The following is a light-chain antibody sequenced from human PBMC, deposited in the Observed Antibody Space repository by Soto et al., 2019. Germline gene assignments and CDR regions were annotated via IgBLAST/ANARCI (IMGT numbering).Light chain of an antibody. CDR1: QSLSSTY. Sequence: EIVLTQSPSTLSLSPGERATLSCRASQSLSSTYLAWYQQKPGQAPRLLIYGASSRASGISDRFSGSGSGTDFTLTITRLEPEDFAVYYCHQYAYSPFTFAQGTKLEI. CDR2: GAS. J-gene: IGKJ2*01. CDR3: HQYAYSPFT. V-gene: IGKV3-20*01.